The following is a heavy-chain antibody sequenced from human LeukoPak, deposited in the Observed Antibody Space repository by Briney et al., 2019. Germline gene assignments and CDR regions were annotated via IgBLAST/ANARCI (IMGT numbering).Heavy chain of an antibody. D-gene: IGHD5-24*01. CDR2: IHYSGST. J-gene: IGHJ3*02. CDR3: ARGSWDGYSRGAFDI. CDR1: GGSITSDKYY. Sequence: SETLSLTCTVSGGSITSDKYYWGWIRQPPGKGLEWIGNIHYSGSTYYNPSLKSRVTISVDTSKNQFSLKLSSVTAADTAVYYCARGSWDGYSRGAFDIWGQGTMVTVSS. V-gene: IGHV4-30-4*08.